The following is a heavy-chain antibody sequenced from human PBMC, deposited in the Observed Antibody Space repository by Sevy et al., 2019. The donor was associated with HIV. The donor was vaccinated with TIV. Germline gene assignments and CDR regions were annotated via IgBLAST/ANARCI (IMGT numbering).Heavy chain of an antibody. CDR2: INPNSGGT. Sequence: ASVKVSCKASGYTFTGYYMHWVRQAPGQGLEWMGWINPNSGGTNYAQKFQGRVTMTRDTSISTAYMELSRLRSDDTAVYYCARDQGKFYYDSSGLDAFDIWGQGTMVTVSS. CDR1: GYTFTGYY. J-gene: IGHJ3*02. CDR3: ARDQGKFYYDSSGLDAFDI. V-gene: IGHV1-2*02. D-gene: IGHD3-22*01.